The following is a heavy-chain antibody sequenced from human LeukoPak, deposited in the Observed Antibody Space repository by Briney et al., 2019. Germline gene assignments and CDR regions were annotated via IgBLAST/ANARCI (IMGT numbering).Heavy chain of an antibody. V-gene: IGHV3-73*01. J-gene: IGHJ4*02. D-gene: IGHD3-10*01. CDR2: IRSKANSYAT. CDR1: GFTFSGSA. CDR3: AKDRRYSQYHGSGE. Sequence: PGGSLRLSCAASGFTFSGSAMHWVRQASGKGLEWVGRIRSKANSYATAYAASVKGRFTISRDDSKNTAYLQMNSLAADDTAVYYCAKDRRYSQYHGSGEWGQGTLVTVSS.